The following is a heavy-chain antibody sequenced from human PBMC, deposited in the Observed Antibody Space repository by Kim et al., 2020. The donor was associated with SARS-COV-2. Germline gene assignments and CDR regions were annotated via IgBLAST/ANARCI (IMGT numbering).Heavy chain of an antibody. Sequence: GGSLRLSCAASGFTFSSYSMNWVRQAPGKGLEWVSSISSSSSYIYYADSVKGRFTISRDNAKNSLYLQMNSLRAEDTAVYYCAVLPPERELYPTLLNDAFDIWGQGTMVTVSS. CDR3: AVLPPERELYPTLLNDAFDI. CDR2: ISSSSSYI. V-gene: IGHV3-21*01. D-gene: IGHD1-26*01. J-gene: IGHJ3*02. CDR1: GFTFSSYS.